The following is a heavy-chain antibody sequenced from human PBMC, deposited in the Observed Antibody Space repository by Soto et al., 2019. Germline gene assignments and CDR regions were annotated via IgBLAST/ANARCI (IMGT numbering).Heavy chain of an antibody. CDR1: GGSISSGDYY. Sequence: LSLTCTVSGGSISSGDYYWSWIRQPPGKGLEWIGYIYYSGSSYYNPSLKSRVTISVDTSKNQFSLKLSSVTAADTAVYYCARDGGEYCSGGSCYSNYYGMDVWAQGTTVTVSS. CDR3: ARDGGEYCSGGSCYSNYYGMDV. CDR2: IYYSGSS. J-gene: IGHJ6*02. D-gene: IGHD2-15*01. V-gene: IGHV4-30-4*01.